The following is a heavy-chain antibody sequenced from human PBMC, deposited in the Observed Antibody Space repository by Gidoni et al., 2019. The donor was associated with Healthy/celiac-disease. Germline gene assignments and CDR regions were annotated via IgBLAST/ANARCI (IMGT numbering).Heavy chain of an antibody. Sequence: QMQLVQSGPEVKKPGTSVKVSCKASGFTFNSSAVQWVRQARGPRLEWIGWIVVGSGNTNYAQKFQERVTITRDMSTSTASMELSSLRSEYTAVYYCAAEGDYSSSSELVYWGQGTLVTVSS. D-gene: IGHD6-6*01. CDR1: GFTFNSSA. CDR2: IVVGSGNT. CDR3: AAEGDYSSSSELVY. J-gene: IGHJ4*02. V-gene: IGHV1-58*01.